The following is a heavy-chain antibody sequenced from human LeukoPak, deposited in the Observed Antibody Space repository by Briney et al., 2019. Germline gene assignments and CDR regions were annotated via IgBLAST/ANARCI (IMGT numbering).Heavy chain of an antibody. CDR1: GYRFTSYW. J-gene: IGHJ5*02. Sequence: GESLKISCKGSGYRFTSYWIGWVRPMPGKGLEWMGIIYPGDSDTRYSPSFQGQVTISADKSISTAYLQWSSLKASDTAMYYCARRYCSSTCWFDPWGQGTLVTVSS. CDR3: ARRYCSSTCWFDP. CDR2: IYPGDSDT. D-gene: IGHD2-2*01. V-gene: IGHV5-51*01.